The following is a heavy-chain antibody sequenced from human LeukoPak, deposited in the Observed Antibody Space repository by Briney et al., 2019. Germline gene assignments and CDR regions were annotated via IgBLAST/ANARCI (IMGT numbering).Heavy chain of an antibody. D-gene: IGHD3-10*01. V-gene: IGHV3-23*01. Sequence: PGGSLRLSCEASEFTFSTYAMSRVRQAPGKGLEWVSTISSSGDTSYHADSVKGRFTISRDNSKNTLYLQMNSLRAEDTAVYYCAKLGSGSLLYYFDYWGQGTLVTVSS. CDR1: EFTFSTYA. CDR3: AKLGSGSLLYYFDY. J-gene: IGHJ4*02. CDR2: ISSSGDTS.